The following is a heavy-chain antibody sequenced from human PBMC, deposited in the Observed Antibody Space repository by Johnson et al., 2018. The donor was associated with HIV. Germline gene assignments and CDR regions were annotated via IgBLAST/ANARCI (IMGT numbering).Heavy chain of an antibody. CDR1: GFTFSNAW. V-gene: IGHV3-15*01. Sequence: EVQLVESGGGLVKPGGSLRLYCAASGFTFSNAWMSWVRQAPGKGLEWVGRIKSKTDGGTTDYAAPVQGRFTISRDDSKNTLYLQMNSLKTEDTAVYYCTRDAKLRPLDGPDDAFDIWGQGTMVTVSS. CDR2: IKSKTDGGTT. CDR3: TRDAKLRPLDGPDDAFDI. D-gene: IGHD2-2*03. J-gene: IGHJ3*02.